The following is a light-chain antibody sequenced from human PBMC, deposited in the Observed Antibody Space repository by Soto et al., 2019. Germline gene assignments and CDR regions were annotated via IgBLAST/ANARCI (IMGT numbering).Light chain of an antibody. CDR2: AAS. CDR3: QQSYSTPT. CDR1: QSISNY. J-gene: IGKJ2*01. V-gene: IGKV1-39*01. Sequence: DIQMTQSPSSLSASVGDRVTITCRASQSISNYLNWYQQKTGKAPKLLIYAASSLQSGVPSRFCGRGPCTGFTLRISSAQPESFATYYCQQSYSTPTFGKGTKLEIK.